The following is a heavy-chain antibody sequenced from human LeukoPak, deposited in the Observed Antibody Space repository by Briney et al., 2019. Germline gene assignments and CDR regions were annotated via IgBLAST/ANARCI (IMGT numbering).Heavy chain of an antibody. CDR3: ARGNVAGIVSGVFDP. CDR1: GFTFSNYY. D-gene: IGHD6-19*01. CDR2: ISSSGSTI. V-gene: IGHV3-11*01. J-gene: IGHJ5*02. Sequence: GPSLRLSCAASGFTFSNYYTSWIRQAPGNGLEWVSYISSSGSTIYYADSVKGRFTISRDNAKNSLYLQMNSLRAEDTAVYYCARGNVAGIVSGVFDPWGQGTLVTVSS.